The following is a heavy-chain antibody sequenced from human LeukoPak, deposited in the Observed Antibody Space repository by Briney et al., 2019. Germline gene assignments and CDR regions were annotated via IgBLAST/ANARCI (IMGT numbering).Heavy chain of an antibody. V-gene: IGHV3-74*01. CDR3: ARDLGQYYDTSDNWFDP. J-gene: IGHJ5*02. D-gene: IGHD3-22*01. CDR1: GFTFSNYW. Sequence: GGSLRLSCAASGFTFSNYWMHWVRQAPGKGLVWVSRINSDGINTSYADSAKGRFTISRGNAKNTLNLQMNSLRAEDTAVYYCARDLGQYYDTSDNWFDPWGQGTLVTVSS. CDR2: INSDGINT.